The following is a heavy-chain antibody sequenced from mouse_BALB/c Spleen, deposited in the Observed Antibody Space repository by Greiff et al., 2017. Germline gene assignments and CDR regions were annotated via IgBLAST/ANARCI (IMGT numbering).Heavy chain of an antibody. CDR2: ISSGGST. CDR1: GFTFSSYA. D-gene: IGHD2-10*02. CDR3: ARPYGNYAMDY. Sequence: EVKLVESGGGLVKPGGSLKLSCAASGFTFSSYAMSWVRQTPEKRLEWVASISSGGSTYYPDSVKGRFTISRDNARNILYLQMSSLRSEDTAMYYCARPYGNYAMDYWGQGTSVTVSS. V-gene: IGHV5-6-5*01. J-gene: IGHJ4*01.